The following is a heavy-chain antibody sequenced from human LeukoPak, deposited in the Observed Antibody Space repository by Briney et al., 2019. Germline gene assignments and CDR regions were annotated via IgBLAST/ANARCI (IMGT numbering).Heavy chain of an antibody. D-gene: IGHD6-19*01. V-gene: IGHV3-53*01. CDR3: ARDSGWSDYFDY. Sequence: GGSLRLSCAASGFTVSSNYMSWVRPAPGKGLEWVSVIYSGGSTYYADSVKGRFTISRDNAKNSLYLQMNSLRAEDTAVYYCARDSGWSDYFDYWGQGTLVTVSS. CDR2: IYSGGST. CDR1: GFTVSSNY. J-gene: IGHJ4*02.